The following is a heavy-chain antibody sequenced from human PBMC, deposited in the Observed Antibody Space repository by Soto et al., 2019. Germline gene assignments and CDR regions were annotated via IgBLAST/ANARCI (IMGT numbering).Heavy chain of an antibody. J-gene: IGHJ3*02. D-gene: IGHD1-26*01. CDR2: ISSSSSYI. Sequence: GGALRLSGAASGFTFSSYSMNWVRQAPGKGLEWVSSISSSSSYIYYADSVKGRFTISRDNAKNSLYLQMNSLRAEDTAVYYCARGRANTDAFDIWGQGTMVTVSS. CDR3: ARGRANTDAFDI. V-gene: IGHV3-21*01. CDR1: GFTFSSYS.